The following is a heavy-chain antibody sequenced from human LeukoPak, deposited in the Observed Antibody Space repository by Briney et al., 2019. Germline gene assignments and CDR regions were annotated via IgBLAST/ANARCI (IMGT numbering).Heavy chain of an antibody. CDR1: GYSFTNYW. Sequence: GESLKISCKGSGYSFTNYWIGWVRQMPGKGLEWMGIIYPIDSDTRYSPSFQGQVSFSADKSINTAYLQWSSLKASDTAMYYCARLPYSGSYLAPFDYWGQGTLVTVSS. CDR2: IYPIDSDT. V-gene: IGHV5-51*01. CDR3: ARLPYSGSYLAPFDY. D-gene: IGHD1-26*01. J-gene: IGHJ4*02.